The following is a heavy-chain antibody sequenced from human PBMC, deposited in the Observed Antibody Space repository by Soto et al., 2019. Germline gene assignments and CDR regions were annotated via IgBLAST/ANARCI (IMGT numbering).Heavy chain of an antibody. V-gene: IGHV2-70*11. CDR2: IDWDDDK. D-gene: IGHD4-17*01. J-gene: IGHJ6*03. CDR3: ARIGREKSTDGSDYGDYYYYYMDV. Sequence: SGPTLVNPTQTLTLTCTFSGFSLSTSGMCVSWIRQPPGKALEWLARIDWDDDKYYSTSLKTRLTISKDTSKNQVVLTMTNMDPVDTATYYCARIGREKSTDGSDYGDYYYYYMDVWGKGTTVTVSS. CDR1: GFSLSTSGMC.